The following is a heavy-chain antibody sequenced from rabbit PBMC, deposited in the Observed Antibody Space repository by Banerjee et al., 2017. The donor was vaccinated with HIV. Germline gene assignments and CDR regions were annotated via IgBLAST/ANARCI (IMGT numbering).Heavy chain of an antibody. V-gene: IGHV1S40*01. Sequence: QSLEESGGGLVQPEGSLTLTCTASGFSFSSSYYMCLVRQAPGEGLEWIACIYTGSSGTTSYASWAKGRFTISTTSSTTVTLQMTSLTAADTATYFCARGADYVHWSYDLWGPGTLVTVS. D-gene: IGHD6-1*01. CDR1: GFSFSSSYY. CDR3: ARGADYVHWSYDL. CDR2: IYTGSSGTT. J-gene: IGHJ6*01.